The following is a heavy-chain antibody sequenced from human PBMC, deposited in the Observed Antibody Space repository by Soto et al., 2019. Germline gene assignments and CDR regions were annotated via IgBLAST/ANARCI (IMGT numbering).Heavy chain of an antibody. CDR3: TTDRQFTLYYYYYYMDV. J-gene: IGHJ6*03. CDR1: GFTFSNAW. D-gene: IGHD2-15*01. Sequence: EVQLVESGGGLVKPGGSLRLSCAASGFTFSNAWMSWVLQAPGKGLEWVGRIKSKTDGGTTDYAAPVKGRFTISRDDPKNTLYLQMNSLKTEDTAVYYCTTDRQFTLYYYYYYMDVWGKGTTVTVSS. V-gene: IGHV3-15*01. CDR2: IKSKTDGGTT.